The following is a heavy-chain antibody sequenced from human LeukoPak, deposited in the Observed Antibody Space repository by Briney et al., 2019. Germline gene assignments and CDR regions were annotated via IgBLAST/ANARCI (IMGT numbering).Heavy chain of an antibody. V-gene: IGHV3-23*01. CDR2: IASSGRST. CDR1: ESTFTNIP. D-gene: IGHD1-26*01. CDR3: AKSPPSGTYQFDY. Sequence: GGPLKPPWAPPESTFTNIPMSWARKAPGRGREWVSVIASSGRSTYYADSVKGRFTISRDTSKSTLYLQMNSLRVEDTAVYYCAKSPPSGTYQFDYWGQGTLVTVSS. J-gene: IGHJ4*02.